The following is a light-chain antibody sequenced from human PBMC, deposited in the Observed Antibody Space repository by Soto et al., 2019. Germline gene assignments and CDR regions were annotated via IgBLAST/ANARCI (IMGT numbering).Light chain of an antibody. V-gene: IGKV3-20*01. Sequence: EVVLTQSPCTLSLSPGERATLSCRASQSVSNNYLAWYQQKPGQPPKLLIFGSSDRATGIPDRFSGSGSGTDFTLTISSLEPEDFAVYYCQQYGSSPPYTFGQGTKLEIK. CDR1: QSVSNNY. CDR2: GSS. CDR3: QQYGSSPPYT. J-gene: IGKJ2*01.